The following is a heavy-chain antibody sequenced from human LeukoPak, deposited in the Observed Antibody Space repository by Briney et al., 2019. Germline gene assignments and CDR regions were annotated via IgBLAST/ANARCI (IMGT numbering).Heavy chain of an antibody. Sequence: ASVKVSCKASGYTFTSYGISWVRQAPGQGLEWMGWISAYNGNTNYAQKLQGRVTMTTDTSTSTAYMELRSLRSDDTAVYYCAREMRDSSGFADRWPDYWGQGTLVTVSS. CDR3: AREMRDSSGFADRWPDY. CDR2: ISAYNGNT. D-gene: IGHD3-22*01. J-gene: IGHJ4*02. V-gene: IGHV1-18*01. CDR1: GYTFTSYG.